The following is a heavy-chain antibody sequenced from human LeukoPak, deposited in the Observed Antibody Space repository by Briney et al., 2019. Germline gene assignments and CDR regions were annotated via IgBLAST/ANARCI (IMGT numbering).Heavy chain of an antibody. V-gene: IGHV4-61*02. D-gene: IGHD2-2*01. CDR3: ARDLGYCSSTSCYGEGVPTEYMDV. Sequence: PSETLSLTCTVSGGSISSGSYYWSWIRQPAGKGLEWIGRIYTSGSTNYNPSLKSRVTISVDTSKNQFSLKLSSVTAADTAVYYCARDLGYCSSTSCYGEGVPTEYMDVWGKGTTVTVSS. CDR1: GGSISSGSYY. J-gene: IGHJ6*03. CDR2: IYTSGST.